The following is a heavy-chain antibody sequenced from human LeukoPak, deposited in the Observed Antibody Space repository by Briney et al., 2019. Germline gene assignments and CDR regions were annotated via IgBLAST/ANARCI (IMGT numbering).Heavy chain of an antibody. D-gene: IGHD6-19*01. J-gene: IGHJ4*02. V-gene: IGHV3-74*01. Sequence: GGSLRLSCAASRFTFSSYWMHWVRHAPGKGLVWVSRINSDGSSTSYADSVKGRFTISRDNAKNTLYLQMYSLRAEDTAVYYCFAEGAVAGPHDYWGQGTLVTVSS. CDR3: FAEGAVAGPHDY. CDR1: RFTFSSYW. CDR2: INSDGSST.